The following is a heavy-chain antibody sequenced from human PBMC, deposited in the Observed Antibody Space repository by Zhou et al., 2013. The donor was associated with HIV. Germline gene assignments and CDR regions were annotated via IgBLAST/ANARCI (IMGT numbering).Heavy chain of an antibody. Sequence: QVQLVQSGAEVKKPGSSVKVSCKASGGTFSSYAISWVRQAPGQGLEWMGRIIPILGIANYAQKFQGRVTITADKSTSTAYMELSSLRSEDTAVYYCARDELLWFREPKLLGGVWGQRGPRVTVSS. V-gene: IGHV1-69*04. CDR3: ARDELLWFREPKLLGGV. CDR2: IIPILGIA. CDR1: GGTFSSYA. J-gene: IGHJ6*01. D-gene: IGHD3-10*01.